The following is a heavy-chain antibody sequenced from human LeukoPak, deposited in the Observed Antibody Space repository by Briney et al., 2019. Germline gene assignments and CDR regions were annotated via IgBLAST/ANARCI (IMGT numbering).Heavy chain of an antibody. D-gene: IGHD3-22*01. J-gene: IGHJ4*02. V-gene: IGHV5-51*01. CDR3: ARLRYYDSSAIWGYFDY. CDR2: IYPGDSDT. CDR1: GYSFTRYW. Sequence: GESLKISCKGSGYSFTRYWIGWVRQMPGKGLEWMGIIYPGDSDTRYSPSFQGQVTISADKSISTAYLQWSSLKASDTAMYYCARLRYYDSSAIWGYFDYWGQGTLVTVSS.